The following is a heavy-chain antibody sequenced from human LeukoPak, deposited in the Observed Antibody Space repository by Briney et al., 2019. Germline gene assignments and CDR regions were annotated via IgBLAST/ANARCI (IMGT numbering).Heavy chain of an antibody. CDR3: AQPPQEWLRNDAFDI. CDR1: GFTFSSYW. Sequence: PGGSLRLSCAASGFTFSSYWMSWVRQAPGKGLEWVANIKPDGSERHYVDSVTGRFTISRDNAKKSLYLQMNSLRAEDTAVYYCAQPPQEWLRNDAFDIWGQGTMVTVSS. J-gene: IGHJ3*02. D-gene: IGHD3-3*01. V-gene: IGHV3-7*03. CDR2: IKPDGSER.